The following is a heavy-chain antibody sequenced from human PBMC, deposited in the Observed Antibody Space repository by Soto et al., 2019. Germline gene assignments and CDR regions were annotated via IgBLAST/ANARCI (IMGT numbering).Heavy chain of an antibody. Sequence: SETLSLTCTVSGGSISSGGYYWSWIRQHPGKGLEWIGYIYYSGSTYYNPSLKGRVTISVDTSKNQFSLKLSSVTAADTAVYYCARDYGGNSRGGNYYYYGMDVWGQGTTVTVSS. D-gene: IGHD4-17*01. J-gene: IGHJ6*02. CDR1: GGSISSGGYY. CDR3: ARDYGGNSRGGNYYYYGMDV. V-gene: IGHV4-31*03. CDR2: IYYSGST.